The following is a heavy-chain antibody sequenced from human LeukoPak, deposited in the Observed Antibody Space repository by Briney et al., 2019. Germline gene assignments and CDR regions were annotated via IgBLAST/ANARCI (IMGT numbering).Heavy chain of an antibody. Sequence: PGGSLRLSCAASGFTFSTYWMTWIRQAPGKGLEWVASISSDGSGKYYMDSAKGRFTISRDNAKNSLFLQMNSLGAEDTAVYHCGRVRPGDADYWGQGTLVTVSS. CDR2: ISSDGSGK. CDR1: GFTFSTYW. CDR3: GRVRPGDADY. V-gene: IGHV3-7*01. J-gene: IGHJ4*02. D-gene: IGHD1-26*01.